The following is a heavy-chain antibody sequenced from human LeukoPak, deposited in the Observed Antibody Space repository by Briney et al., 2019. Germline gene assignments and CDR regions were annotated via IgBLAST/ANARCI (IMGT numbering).Heavy chain of an antibody. D-gene: IGHD6-13*01. CDR2: INLEGSQK. J-gene: IGHJ4*02. V-gene: IGHV3-7*01. Sequence: GGSLRLSCAASGFTFFNYWMSWVRQAPGKGLEWVANINLEGSQKYYVDSLKGRFTISRDNANNLLYLQMNSLRAEDTAVYYCAVRAARPNWGQGTLVTVSS. CDR1: GFTFFNYW. CDR3: AVRAARPN.